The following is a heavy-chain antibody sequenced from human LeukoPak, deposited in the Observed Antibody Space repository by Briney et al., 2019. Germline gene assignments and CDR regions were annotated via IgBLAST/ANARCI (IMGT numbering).Heavy chain of an antibody. D-gene: IGHD6-19*01. CDR3: AGASYNSGWYLEY. V-gene: IGHV3-74*01. CDR1: GFTFSSYW. J-gene: IGHJ4*02. Sequence: GGSLRLSCAASGFTFSSYWMHWVRQAPGKGLVWVSRINNDGSSTNYADSVKGRFTISRDNAKNTFYLQMNSLRAEDTAVYYCAGASYNSGWYLEYWGQGILVTVSS. CDR2: INNDGSST.